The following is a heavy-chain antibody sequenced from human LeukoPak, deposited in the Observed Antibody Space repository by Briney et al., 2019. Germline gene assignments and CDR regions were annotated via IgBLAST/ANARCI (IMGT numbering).Heavy chain of an antibody. CDR1: GFTFSSYW. D-gene: IGHD1-26*01. J-gene: IGHJ3*02. CDR2: ISSSGSTI. CDR3: ARLWDAFDI. V-gene: IGHV3-48*04. Sequence: GGSLRLSCAASGFTFSSYWMSWVRQAPGKGLEWVSYISSSGSTIYYADSVKGRFTISRDNAKNSLYLRMNSLRAEDTAVYYCARLWDAFDIRGQGTMVTVSS.